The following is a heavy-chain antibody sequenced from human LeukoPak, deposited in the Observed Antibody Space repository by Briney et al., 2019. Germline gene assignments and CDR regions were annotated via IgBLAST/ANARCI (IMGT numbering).Heavy chain of an antibody. CDR3: ARHCWRLHGDYFDY. V-gene: IGHV5-51*01. CDR1: GYIFTSYW. J-gene: IGHJ4*02. CDR2: IYPDDSDA. D-gene: IGHD4-17*01. Sequence: GESLKISCKGAGYIFTSYWIGWVRQMPGKGLEWMGIIYPDDSDARYSSSFQGQVTMSADKSISTAYLQWSSLKASDTAIYYCARHCWRLHGDYFDYWGQGTLVTVSS.